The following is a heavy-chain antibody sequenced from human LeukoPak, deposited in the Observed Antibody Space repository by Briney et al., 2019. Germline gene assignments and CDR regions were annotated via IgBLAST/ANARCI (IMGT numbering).Heavy chain of an antibody. D-gene: IGHD2-15*01. Sequence: GGSLRLSCAVSGITLSNYGMSWVRQAPGKGLEWVAGISGSGGGTYYADSVKGRFTISRDNPKNTLYLQMNSLRAEDTAVYFCAKRGVVIRVIVVGFHKEAYYFDSWGQGALVTVSS. V-gene: IGHV3-23*01. CDR1: GITLSNYG. CDR3: AKRGVVIRVIVVGFHKEAYYFDS. J-gene: IGHJ4*02. CDR2: ISGSGGGT.